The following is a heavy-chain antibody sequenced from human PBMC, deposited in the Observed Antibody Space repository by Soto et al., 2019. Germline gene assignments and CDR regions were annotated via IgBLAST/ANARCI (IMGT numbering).Heavy chain of an antibody. CDR1: GGTFSSYA. J-gene: IGHJ2*01. V-gene: IGHV1-69*01. Sequence: QVQLVQSGAEVKKPGSSVQVSCKASGGTFSSYAISWVRQAPGQGLEWMGGIIPIFGTANYAQKFQGRVTITADESTSTAYMELRSLRSEDTAVYYCARSSIGYCGGDCYSGWYFDLWGRGTLVTVSS. CDR2: IIPIFGTA. D-gene: IGHD2-21*02. CDR3: ARSSIGYCGGDCYSGWYFDL.